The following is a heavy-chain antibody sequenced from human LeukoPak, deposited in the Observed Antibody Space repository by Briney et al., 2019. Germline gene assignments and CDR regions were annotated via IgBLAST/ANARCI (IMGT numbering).Heavy chain of an antibody. V-gene: IGHV4-30-2*01. J-gene: IGHJ3*02. CDR1: GGSISSGGYY. Sequence: PSQTLSLTCTVSGGSISSGGYYWSWIRQPPGKGLEWIGYIYHSGSTYYNPSLKSRVTISVDRSKNQFSLKLSSVTAADTAVYYCARSTMVRGVLIYAFDIWGQGTMVTVSS. CDR3: ARSTMVRGVLIYAFDI. D-gene: IGHD3-10*01. CDR2: IYHSGST.